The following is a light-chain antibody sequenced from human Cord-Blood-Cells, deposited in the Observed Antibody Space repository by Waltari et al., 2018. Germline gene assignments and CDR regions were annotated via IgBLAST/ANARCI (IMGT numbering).Light chain of an antibody. CDR3: QQYNNWPPLT. V-gene: IGKV3-15*01. J-gene: IGKJ4*01. Sequence: ELVMPQSPATLSESPGESATLPCRAIQSVSSNLAWYQHKPGQGPRLLIYGASTRATGSPARFSGSGSGTEFTLTISSLQSEDFAVYYCQQYNNWPPLTFGGGTKVEIK. CDR2: GAS. CDR1: QSVSSN.